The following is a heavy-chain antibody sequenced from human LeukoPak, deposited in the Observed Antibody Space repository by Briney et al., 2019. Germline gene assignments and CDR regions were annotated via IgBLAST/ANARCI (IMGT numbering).Heavy chain of an antibody. D-gene: IGHD3-9*01. CDR2: IYYSGST. Sequence: SETLSLTCTVSGGSISSSNYYWGWIRQPPGKGLEWIGSIYYSGSTYYNPSLKSRVTISVDTSKNQFSLKLSSVTAADTAVYYCARVGYYDILTGRGYGMDVWGQGTTVTVSS. J-gene: IGHJ6*02. CDR1: GGSISSSNYY. CDR3: ARVGYYDILTGRGYGMDV. V-gene: IGHV4-39*07.